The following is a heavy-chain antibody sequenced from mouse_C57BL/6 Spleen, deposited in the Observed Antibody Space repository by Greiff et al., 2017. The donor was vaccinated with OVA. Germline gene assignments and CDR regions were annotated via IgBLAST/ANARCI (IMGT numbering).Heavy chain of an antibody. J-gene: IGHJ4*01. D-gene: IGHD1-1*01. V-gene: IGHV2-9-1*01. CDR2: IWTGGGT. CDR1: GFSLTSYA. Sequence: VQLVESGPGLVAPSQSLSITCTVSGFSLTSYAISWVRQPPGTGLEWLGVIWTGGGTNYNSALKSRLSISKDNSKSQVFLKMNSLQTDDTARYYCARITTVVARKNAMDYWGQGTSVTVSS. CDR3: ARITTVVARKNAMDY.